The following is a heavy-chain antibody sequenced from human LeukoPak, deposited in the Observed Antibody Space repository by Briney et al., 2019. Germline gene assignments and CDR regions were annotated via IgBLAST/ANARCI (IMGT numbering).Heavy chain of an antibody. D-gene: IGHD1-1*01. Sequence: GGSLRLSCAASGFTFSGSAMHWVRQASGKGLEWVGRIRSNANSYATAHAASVQGRFTISRDDSKNTAYLQMNSLKTEDTAVYYCTGGTGNSLLYFDYWGQGTLVTVSS. CDR3: TGGTGNSLLYFDY. CDR1: GFTFSGSA. CDR2: IRSNANSYAT. V-gene: IGHV3-73*01. J-gene: IGHJ4*02.